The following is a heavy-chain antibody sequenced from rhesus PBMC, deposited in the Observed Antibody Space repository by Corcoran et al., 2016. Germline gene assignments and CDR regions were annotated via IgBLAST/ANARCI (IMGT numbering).Heavy chain of an antibody. CDR3: TQTVTTPGY. V-gene: IGHV3-16*01. CDR2: IKKNADGGTE. J-gene: IGHJ4*01. D-gene: IGHD4-23*01. Sequence: EVQLVESGGGLVQPGGSLRFSWAAAGLTFINYWMNGARQAPGKGREWVGFIKKNADGGTEASAEAVKGRFTISRDDSKNTLYLQMTSLKTEDPAVYYCTQTVTTPGYWGQGVLVTVSS. CDR1: GLTFINYW.